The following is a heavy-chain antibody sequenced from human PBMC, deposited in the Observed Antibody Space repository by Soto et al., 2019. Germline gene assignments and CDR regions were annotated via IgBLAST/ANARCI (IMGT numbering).Heavy chain of an antibody. CDR2: ISSSSSYI. CDR3: AREEHARADAFDI. CDR1: GFTFSSYS. J-gene: IGHJ3*02. V-gene: IGHV3-21*01. Sequence: GGSLRLSCAASGFTFSSYSMNWVRQAPGKGLEWVSSISSSSSYIYYADSVKGRFTISRDNAKNSLYLQMNSLRAEDTAVYYCAREEHARADAFDIWGQGTMVTVSS.